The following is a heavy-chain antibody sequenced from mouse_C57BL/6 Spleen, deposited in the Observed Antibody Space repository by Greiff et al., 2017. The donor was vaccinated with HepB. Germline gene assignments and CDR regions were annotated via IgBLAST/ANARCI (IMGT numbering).Heavy chain of an antibody. J-gene: IGHJ1*03. CDR3: ARGYYGSSWGYFDV. CDR2: INPNNGGT. CDR1: GYTFTDYN. D-gene: IGHD1-1*01. Sequence: VQLQQSGPELVKPGASVKIPCKASGYTFTDYNMDWVKQSHGKSLEWIGDINPNNGGTIYNQKFKGKATLTVDKSSSTAYMELRSLTSEDTAVYYCARGYYGSSWGYFDVWGTGTTVTVSS. V-gene: IGHV1-18*01.